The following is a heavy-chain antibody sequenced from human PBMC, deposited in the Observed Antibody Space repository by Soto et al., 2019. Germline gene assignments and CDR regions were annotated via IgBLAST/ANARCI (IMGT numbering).Heavy chain of an antibody. Sequence: QAQLVQSGTEAEKPGASVKVSCKASGYTFTSYAISWVRQAPGQGLEWMGWISANNGNTNYAQKLQGRVTMAADASTSTAYMELRSLRSDDTAVYYCARGWGGIVAAGTRLDYRGKGTLVTVSS. D-gene: IGHD6-13*01. V-gene: IGHV1-18*01. CDR2: ISANNGNT. CDR3: ARGWGGIVAAGTRLDY. J-gene: IGHJ4*02. CDR1: GYTFTSYA.